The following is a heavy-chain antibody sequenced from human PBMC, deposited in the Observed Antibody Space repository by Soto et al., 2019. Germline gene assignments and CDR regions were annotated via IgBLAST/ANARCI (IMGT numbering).Heavy chain of an antibody. D-gene: IGHD6-13*01. V-gene: IGHV4-61*08. CDR2: IYYSGST. CDR3: ARAKAPLYSSSWYWFDP. CDR1: GVSISSGDYY. Sequence: PSETLSLTCTFSGVSISSGDYYLSWIRQPPGKGLEWIGYIYYSGSTNYNPSLKSRVTISVDTSKNQFSLKLSSVTAADTAVYYCARAKAPLYSSSWYWFDPWGQGTLVTVSS. J-gene: IGHJ5*02.